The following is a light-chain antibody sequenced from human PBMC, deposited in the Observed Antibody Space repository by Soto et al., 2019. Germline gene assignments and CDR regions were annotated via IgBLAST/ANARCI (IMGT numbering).Light chain of an antibody. CDR1: NSDVGGYHF. Sequence: QSALTQPASVSGSPGQSITISCTGTNSDVGGYHFVSWYQQYPGKAPKLMIFDVNSRPSGVSHRFTGAKSGNTASLTISGLQAEDEADYYCSSYSSSSILFGTGTKLTVL. V-gene: IGLV2-14*03. CDR2: DVN. CDR3: SSYSSSSIL. J-gene: IGLJ1*01.